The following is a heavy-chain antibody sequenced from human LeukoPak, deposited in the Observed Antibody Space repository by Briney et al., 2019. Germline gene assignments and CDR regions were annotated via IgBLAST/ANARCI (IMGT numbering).Heavy chain of an antibody. J-gene: IGHJ5*02. CDR3: ARDLFGSGSNWFDP. Sequence: ASVKVSCKASGYTFTDFLMHWVRQAPGQGPEWMGWINSKNGDTNYAQKFQGRVTMTRDTAITTAYMELSNLRPDDAAVYFCARDLFGSGSNWFDPWGQGTLVTVSS. D-gene: IGHD3-10*01. CDR2: INSKNGDT. V-gene: IGHV1-2*02. CDR1: GYTFTDFL.